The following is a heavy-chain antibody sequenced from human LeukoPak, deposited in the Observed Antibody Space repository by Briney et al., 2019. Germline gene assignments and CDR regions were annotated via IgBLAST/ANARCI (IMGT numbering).Heavy chain of an antibody. CDR2: INHSGST. CDR1: GGSFSGYY. V-gene: IGHV4-34*01. Sequence: KTSETLSLTCAVYGGSFSGYYWSWIRQPPGEGLEWIGEINHSGSTNYNPSLKSRVTISVDTSKNQFSLKLSSVTAADTAVYYCAHRGAILPGAFDPWGQGTLVTVSS. D-gene: IGHD2-21*01. CDR3: AHRGAILPGAFDP. J-gene: IGHJ5*02.